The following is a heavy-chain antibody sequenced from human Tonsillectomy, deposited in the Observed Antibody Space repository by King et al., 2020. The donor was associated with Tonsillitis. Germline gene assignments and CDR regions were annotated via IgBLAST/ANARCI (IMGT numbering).Heavy chain of an antibody. V-gene: IGHV4-61*02. Sequence: QVQLQESGPGLVKPSQTLSLTCTVSGGSISSGSYYWSWIRQPAGKGLEWIGRIHSSGSTNYNPSLKSRVTMSVDTSTNQFSLRLSSVTAADTAVYYCATDQYYGFWSGYLTMDVWGKGTTVTVSS. J-gene: IGHJ6*04. D-gene: IGHD3-3*01. CDR1: GGSISSGSYY. CDR3: ATDQYYGFWSGYLTMDV. CDR2: IHSSGST.